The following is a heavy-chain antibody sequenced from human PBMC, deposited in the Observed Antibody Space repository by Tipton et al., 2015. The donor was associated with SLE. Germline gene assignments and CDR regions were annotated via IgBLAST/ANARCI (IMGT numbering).Heavy chain of an antibody. V-gene: IGHV1-18*01. CDR3: AIESLTILVVVHHYYFGF. CDR2: ISAYNGNK. Sequence: QLVQSGAEVKKPGASVKVSCKASGCTFSSYGISWVRQAPGQGLEWMGWISAYNGNKNYAQKLQGRVTMTTDTSSSTAYMELRSLTSDYSAVYYCAIESLTILVVVHHYYFGFLGQGSLVTFSS. CDR1: GCTFSSYG. D-gene: IGHD3-3*01. J-gene: IGHJ4*02.